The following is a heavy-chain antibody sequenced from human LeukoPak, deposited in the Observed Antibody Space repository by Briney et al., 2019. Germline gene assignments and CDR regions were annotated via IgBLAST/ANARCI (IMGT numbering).Heavy chain of an antibody. V-gene: IGHV4-34*01. D-gene: IGHD1-26*01. J-gene: IGHJ4*02. CDR1: GGSFSGYY. Sequence: PSETLSLTCAVYGGSFSGYYWSWIRQPPGKGLEWIGEINHSGSTNYNPSPKSRVTISVDTSKNQFSLKLSSVTAADTAVYYCARGTGVGKSIDYWGQGTLVTVSS. CDR3: ARGTGVGKSIDY. CDR2: INHSGST.